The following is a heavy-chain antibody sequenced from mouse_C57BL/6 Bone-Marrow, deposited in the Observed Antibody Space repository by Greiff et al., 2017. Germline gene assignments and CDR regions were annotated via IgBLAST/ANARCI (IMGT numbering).Heavy chain of an antibody. J-gene: IGHJ2*01. V-gene: IGHV1-72*01. D-gene: IGHD1-1*01. Sequence: QVQLKQPGAELVKPGASVTLSCKASGYTFTSYWMHWVKQRPGRGLEWIGRIDPNSGGTKYTEKFKSKATLTVDKPSRTAYVQLSSLTSEDSAVYYCASGDYYYGSSYNYWGQGTTLTVSS. CDR1: GYTFTSYW. CDR3: ASGDYYYGSSYNY. CDR2: IDPNSGGT.